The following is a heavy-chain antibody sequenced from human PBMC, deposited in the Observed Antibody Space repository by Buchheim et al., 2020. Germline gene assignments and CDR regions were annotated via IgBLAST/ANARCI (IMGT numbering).Heavy chain of an antibody. CDR2: ISSSGSTI. Sequence: QVQLVESGGGLVKPGGSLRLSCAASGFTFSDYYMSWIRQAPGKGLEWVSYISSSGSTIYYADSVKGRFAISRDNAKNSLYLQMNSLRAEDTAVYYCARVPEYYDILTGYYKIYYYMDVWGKGTT. D-gene: IGHD3-9*01. V-gene: IGHV3-11*01. CDR3: ARVPEYYDILTGYYKIYYYMDV. J-gene: IGHJ6*03. CDR1: GFTFSDYY.